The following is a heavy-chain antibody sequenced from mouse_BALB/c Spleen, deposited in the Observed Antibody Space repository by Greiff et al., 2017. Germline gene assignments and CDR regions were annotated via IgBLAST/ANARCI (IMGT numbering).Heavy chain of an antibody. CDR1: GYTFTSYN. Sequence: QVQLQQPGAELVKPGASVKMSCKASGYTFTSYNMHWVKQTPGQGLEWIGAIYPGNGDTSYNQKFKGKATLTADKSSSTAYMQLSSLTSEDSAVYYCARRDGNYRFDYWGQGTTLTVSS. J-gene: IGHJ2*01. CDR3: ARRDGNYRFDY. CDR2: IYPGNGDT. D-gene: IGHD2-1*01. V-gene: IGHV1-12*01.